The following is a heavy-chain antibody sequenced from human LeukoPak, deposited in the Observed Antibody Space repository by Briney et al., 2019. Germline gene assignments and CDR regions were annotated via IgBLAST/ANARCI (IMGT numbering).Heavy chain of an antibody. CDR1: GGSFSGYY. V-gene: IGHV4-34*01. J-gene: IGHJ4*02. CDR3: ARGRGIRWLRPNFDY. D-gene: IGHD5-12*01. Sequence: SETLSLTCAVYGGSFSGYYWSWIRQPPGKGLEWIGEINHSGSTNYNPSLKSRVTISVDTSKNQLSLKLSSVTAADTAVYYCARGRGIRWLRPNFDYWGQGTLVTVSS. CDR2: INHSGST.